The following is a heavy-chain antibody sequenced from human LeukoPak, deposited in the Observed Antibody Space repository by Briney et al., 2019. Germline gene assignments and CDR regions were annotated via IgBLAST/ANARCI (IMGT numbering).Heavy chain of an antibody. CDR3: ARDSSSFDY. V-gene: IGHV4-39*01. CDR2: LYYSGST. CDR1: GGSISSSSYY. D-gene: IGHD6-13*01. J-gene: IGHJ4*02. Sequence: SETLSLTCTVPGGSISSSSYYWGWIRQPPGKGLEWIGSLYYSGSTYYNPSLKSRVTISVDTSKNQFSLKLNSVTAADTAVYYCARDSSSFDYWGQGTLVTVSS.